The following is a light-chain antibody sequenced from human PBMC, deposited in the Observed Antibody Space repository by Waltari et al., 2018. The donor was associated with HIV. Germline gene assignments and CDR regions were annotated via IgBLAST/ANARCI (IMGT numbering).Light chain of an antibody. CDR3: QQYNNWLLFT. CDR1: QSVSSN. J-gene: IGKJ3*01. CDR2: GAS. Sequence: EIVMTQSPATLSVSPGERATLSCRASQSVSSNLAWYQQKSGQAPRLLIYGASTRATGIPARFSGSGSGTEFTLTISSLQSEDFAVYYCQQYNNWLLFTFGPGTKVDIK. V-gene: IGKV3-15*01.